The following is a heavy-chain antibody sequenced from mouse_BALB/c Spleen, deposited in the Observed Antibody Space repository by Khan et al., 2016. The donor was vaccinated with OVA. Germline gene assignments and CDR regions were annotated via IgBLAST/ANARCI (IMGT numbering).Heavy chain of an antibody. J-gene: IGHJ3*01. V-gene: IGHV1-7*01. D-gene: IGHD6-1*01. CDR3: ANHGSSAAWFAY. CDR1: GYTFTSYW. Sequence: QVQLQQSGAELAKPGASVKMSCKASGYTFTSYWMHWVKQRPGQGLEWIGYINPSTGYSEYNQKFKDQATLTADKSSSTAYMQLSSLTSDDSAVYYDANHGSSAAWFAYWGQGTLVTVSA. CDR2: INPSTGYS.